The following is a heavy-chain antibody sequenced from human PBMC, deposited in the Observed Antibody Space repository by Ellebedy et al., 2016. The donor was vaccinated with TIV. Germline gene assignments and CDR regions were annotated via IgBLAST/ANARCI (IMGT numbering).Heavy chain of an antibody. V-gene: IGHV1-2*02. CDR3: ARDEGAYSSSSFDY. CDR2: INPNSGGT. CDR1: GYTFTGYY. Sequence: ASVKVSCXASGYTFTGYYMHWVRQAPGQGLEWMGWINPNSGGTNYAQKFQGRVTMTRDTSISTAYMELSRLRSDDTAVYYCARDEGAYSSSSFDYWGQGTLVTVSS. D-gene: IGHD6-6*01. J-gene: IGHJ4*02.